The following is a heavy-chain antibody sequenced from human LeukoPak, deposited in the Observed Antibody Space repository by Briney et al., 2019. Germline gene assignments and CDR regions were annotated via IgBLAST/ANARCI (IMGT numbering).Heavy chain of an antibody. CDR1: GGSISSGSYY. Sequence: SQTLSLTCTVSGGSISSGSYYWSWIRQPAGKGLEWIGRIYTSGTTNYNPSLKSRVTISLDTSKNQFSLKLSSVTAADTAVYYCARGYYDFWSGYSYYCDYWGQGTLVTVSS. CDR3: ARGYYDFWSGYSYYCDY. CDR2: IYTSGTT. V-gene: IGHV4-61*02. J-gene: IGHJ4*02. D-gene: IGHD3-3*01.